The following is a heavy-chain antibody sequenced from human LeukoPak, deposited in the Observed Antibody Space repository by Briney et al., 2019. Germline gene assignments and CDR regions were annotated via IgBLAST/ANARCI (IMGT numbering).Heavy chain of an antibody. CDR2: ISSSSSYI. CDR3: ASMVRGVIINDY. D-gene: IGHD3-10*01. Sequence: GGSLRLSCAASGFTFSSYSMNWVRQAPGKGLEWVSSISSSSSYIYYADSVKGRFTISRDNAKNSLYLQMNSLRAEDTAVYYCASMVRGVIINDYWGQGTLVTVSS. V-gene: IGHV3-21*01. J-gene: IGHJ4*02. CDR1: GFTFSSYS.